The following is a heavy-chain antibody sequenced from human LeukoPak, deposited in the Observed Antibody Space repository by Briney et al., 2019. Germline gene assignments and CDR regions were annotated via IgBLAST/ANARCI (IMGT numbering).Heavy chain of an antibody. CDR1: GFTFSSYG. V-gene: IGHV3-30*02. CDR2: IRYDGSNK. Sequence: GGSLRLSCAASGFTFSSYGMHWVRQAPGKGLEWVAFIRYDGSNKYYADSVKGRFTISRGNSKNTLYLQMNSLRAEDTAVYYCAKEAPLCSSTSCYGPNWFDPWGQGTLVTVSS. CDR3: AKEAPLCSSTSCYGPNWFDP. D-gene: IGHD2-2*01. J-gene: IGHJ5*02.